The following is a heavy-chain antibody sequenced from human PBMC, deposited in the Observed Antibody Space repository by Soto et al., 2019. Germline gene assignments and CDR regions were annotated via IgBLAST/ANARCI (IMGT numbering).Heavy chain of an antibody. D-gene: IGHD3-22*01. CDR3: ARVRVDYYDSSGYYLFDY. CDR1: GGSISSGDYY. V-gene: IGHV4-30-4*01. CDR2: IYYSGST. J-gene: IGHJ4*02. Sequence: SETLSLTCTVSGGSISSGDYYWSWIRQPPGKGLEWTGYIYYSGSTYYNPSLKSRVTISVDTSKNQFSLKLSSVTAADTAVYYCARVRVDYYDSSGYYLFDYWGQGPLVTVSS.